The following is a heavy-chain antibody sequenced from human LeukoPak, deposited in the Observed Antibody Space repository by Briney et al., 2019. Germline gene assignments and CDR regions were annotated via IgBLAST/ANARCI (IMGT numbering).Heavy chain of an antibody. Sequence: ASVTVSCTASGYTFTSYGISWVRQAPGQGLEWMGWISAYNGNTNYAQKLQGRVTMTTDTSTSTAYMELRSLRSDDTAVYYCAREGSDSDPYYYYYGMDVWGQGTTVTVSS. V-gene: IGHV1-18*01. D-gene: IGHD3-10*01. J-gene: IGHJ6*02. CDR2: ISAYNGNT. CDR1: GYTFTSYG. CDR3: AREGSDSDPYYYYYGMDV.